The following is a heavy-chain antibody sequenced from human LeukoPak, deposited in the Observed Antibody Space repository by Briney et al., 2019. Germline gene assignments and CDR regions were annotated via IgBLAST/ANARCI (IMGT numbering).Heavy chain of an antibody. CDR3: AREIFCITSSCYRGLDY. CDR1: GFTFSSYS. CDR2: ISSSSSYI. Sequence: PGGSLRLSCAASGFTFSSYSMNWVRQAPGKGLEWVSSISSSSSYIYYADSVKGRLTISRDKSKNTLYLQMDSLRAEDTAVYYCAREIFCITSSCYRGLDYWGQGTLVTVSS. V-gene: IGHV3-21*01. J-gene: IGHJ4*02. D-gene: IGHD2-2*01.